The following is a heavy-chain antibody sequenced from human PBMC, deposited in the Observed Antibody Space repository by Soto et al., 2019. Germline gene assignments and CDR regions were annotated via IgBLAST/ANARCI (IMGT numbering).Heavy chain of an antibody. CDR3: AHGKGHDSSGYYHPVADY. CDR2: ISDDGGAT. V-gene: IGHV3-23*01. J-gene: IGHJ4*02. CDR1: GFTFSRSA. D-gene: IGHD3-22*01. Sequence: EVQLLESGGELVQPGGSLRLSCVASGFTFSRSAMTWVRQAPGQGLEWVSGISDDGGATYYADSVKGRFTISRDTSENTLFLLMNSLRAEDTAVYYCAHGKGHDSSGYYHPVADYWGQGTLVTVSS.